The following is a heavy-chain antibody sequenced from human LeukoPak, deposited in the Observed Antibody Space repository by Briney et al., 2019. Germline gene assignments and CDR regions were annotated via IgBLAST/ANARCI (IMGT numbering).Heavy chain of an antibody. CDR3: AKRGGSYPLGTFDY. CDR2: ISGSGGST. Sequence: GGSLRLSCAASGFTFSSYAMSWVRQAPGRGLEWVSAISGSGGSTYYADSVKGRFTISRDNSKNTLYLQMNSLRAEDTAVYYCAKRGGSYPLGTFDYWGQGTLVTVSS. D-gene: IGHD6-25*01. J-gene: IGHJ4*02. CDR1: GFTFSSYA. V-gene: IGHV3-23*01.